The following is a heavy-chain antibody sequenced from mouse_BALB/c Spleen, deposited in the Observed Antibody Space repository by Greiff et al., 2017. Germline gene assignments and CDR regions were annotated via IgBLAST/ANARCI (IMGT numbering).Heavy chain of an antibody. CDR2: ISSGSSTI. CDR1: GFTFSSFG. D-gene: IGHD1-2*01. V-gene: IGHV5-17*02. CDR3: ARYYYGYSFDY. J-gene: IGHJ2*01. Sequence: DVKLVESGGGLVQPGGSRKLSCAASGFTFSSFGMHWVRQAPEKGLEWVAYISSGSSTIYYADTVKGRFTISRDNPKNTLFLQMTSLKSEDTAMYYCARYYYGYSFDYWGQGTTLTVSS.